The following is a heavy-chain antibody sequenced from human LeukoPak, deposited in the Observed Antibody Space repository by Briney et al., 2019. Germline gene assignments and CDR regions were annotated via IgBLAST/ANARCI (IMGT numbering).Heavy chain of an antibody. CDR3: ARDHTEAVEYCSGGSCYSTSYYYGMDV. Sequence: GGSLRLSCAASGFTFSSYWMSWVRQAPGKGLEWVANIKQDGSEKYYVDSVKGRFTISRDNAKNSLYLRMNSLRAEDTAVYYCARDHTEAVEYCSGGSCYSTSYYYGMDVWGQGTTVTVSS. V-gene: IGHV3-7*01. D-gene: IGHD2-15*01. CDR1: GFTFSSYW. J-gene: IGHJ6*02. CDR2: IKQDGSEK.